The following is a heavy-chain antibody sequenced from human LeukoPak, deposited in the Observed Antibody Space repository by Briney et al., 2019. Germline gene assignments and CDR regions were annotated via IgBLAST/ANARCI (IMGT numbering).Heavy chain of an antibody. CDR3: ARDHRTTIAAAGTDY. CDR2: IYSGGST. D-gene: IGHD6-13*01. CDR1: GFTFGSYS. V-gene: IGHV3-53*01. Sequence: GGSLRLSCAASGFTFGSYSMNWVRQAPGKGLEWVSVIYSGGSTYYADSVKGRFTISRDNSKNTLYLQMNSLRAEDTAVYYCARDHRTTIAAAGTDYWGRGTLVTVSS. J-gene: IGHJ4*02.